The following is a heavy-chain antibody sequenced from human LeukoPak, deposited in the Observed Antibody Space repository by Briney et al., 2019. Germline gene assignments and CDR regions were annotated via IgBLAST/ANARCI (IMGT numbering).Heavy chain of an antibody. Sequence: ASVKVSCKASGYTFTGYYMHWVRQAPGQGLEWMGWINPNSGGTNYAQKFQGRVTMTRDTSISTAYMELSRLRSDDTAVYYCARVLDGSGSHYYMDVWGKGTTVTISS. J-gene: IGHJ6*03. CDR2: INPNSGGT. V-gene: IGHV1-2*02. CDR1: GYTFTGYY. D-gene: IGHD3-10*01. CDR3: ARVLDGSGSHYYMDV.